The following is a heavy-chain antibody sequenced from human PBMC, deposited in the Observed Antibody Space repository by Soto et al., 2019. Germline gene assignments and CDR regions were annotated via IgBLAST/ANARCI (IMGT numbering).Heavy chain of an antibody. CDR1: GGSISSSSYY. J-gene: IGHJ6*02. V-gene: IGHV4-39*01. Sequence: PSETLSLTCTVSGGSISSSSYYWGWIRQPPGKGLEWIGSIYYSGSTYYNPSLKSRVTISVDTSKNQFSLKLSSVTAADTAVYYCARHVSYYGMDVWGQGTTVTVSS. CDR2: IYYSGST. CDR3: ARHVSYYGMDV.